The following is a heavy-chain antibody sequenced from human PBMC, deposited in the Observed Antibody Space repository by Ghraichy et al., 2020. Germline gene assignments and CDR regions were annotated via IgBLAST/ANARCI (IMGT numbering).Heavy chain of an antibody. J-gene: IGHJ4*02. CDR1: GYTFTSYG. D-gene: IGHD3-3*01. CDR3: ERDANLGTYYDFWCGYYGWEY. CDR2: LSAYNGNT. Sequence: ASVKVSCKASGYTFTSYGISWVRQAPGQGLEWMGWLSAYNGNTNYAQKLQGRVTMTTDTSTSTAYMELRSLRSDDTAVYYCERDANLGTYYDFWCGYYGWEYWGQGTLVTVSS. V-gene: IGHV1-18*01.